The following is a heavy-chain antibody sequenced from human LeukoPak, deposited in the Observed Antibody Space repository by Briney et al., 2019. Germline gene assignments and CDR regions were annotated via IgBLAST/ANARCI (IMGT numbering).Heavy chain of an antibody. CDR1: GGSISSGSYY. J-gene: IGHJ6*03. CDR3: ARGRAAAGTNPPYHYYYYMDV. Sequence: SETLSLTCTVSGGSISSGSYYWSWIRQPAGKGLEWIGRIYTSGSTNYNPSLKSRVTISVDTSKNQFSLKLSSVTAADTAVYYCARGRAAAGTNPPYHYYYYMDVWGKGTTVTVSS. V-gene: IGHV4-61*02. D-gene: IGHD6-13*01. CDR2: IYTSGST.